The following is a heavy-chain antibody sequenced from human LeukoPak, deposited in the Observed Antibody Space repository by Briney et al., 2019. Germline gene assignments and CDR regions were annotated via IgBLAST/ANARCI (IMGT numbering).Heavy chain of an antibody. Sequence: KPSETLSLTCTVSGGSISSYYWSWIRQPPGKGLEWIGYIYYSGSTNYSPSLKSRVTISVDTSKNQFSLKLSSVTAADTAVYYCASTRVGLWFDPWGQGTLVTVSS. CDR1: GGSISSYY. D-gene: IGHD3-10*02. J-gene: IGHJ5*02. CDR2: IYYSGST. CDR3: ASTRVGLWFDP. V-gene: IGHV4-59*01.